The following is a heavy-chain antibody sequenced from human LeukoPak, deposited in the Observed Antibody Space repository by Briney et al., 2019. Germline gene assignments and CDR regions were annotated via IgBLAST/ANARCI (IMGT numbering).Heavy chain of an antibody. CDR3: ARNYDFWSGYPDY. CDR1: GGSISSYY. Sequence: PSETLSLTCTVSGGSISSYYWSWIRQPPGKGLEWIGYIYYSGSTNNNPSLKSRVTISVDTSKNQFSLKLTSVTAADTAVYYCARNYDFWSGYPDYWGQGTLVTVSS. CDR2: IYYSGST. D-gene: IGHD3-3*01. V-gene: IGHV4-59*01. J-gene: IGHJ4*02.